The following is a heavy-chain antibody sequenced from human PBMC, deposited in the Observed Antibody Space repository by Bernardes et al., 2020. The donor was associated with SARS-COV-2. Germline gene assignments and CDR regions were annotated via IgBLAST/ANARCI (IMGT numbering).Heavy chain of an antibody. Sequence: SVTVSFMSSLYIHISHLLNWLRPPPCQGLAWMGCIAAYNCKTNYAENFQDRVSMTMDTATSTAYMELRSLRSDDTAVYFCARGGAEVLLASDYWGQGTLVTVST. CDR2: IAAYNCKT. J-gene: IGHJ4*02. V-gene: IGHV1-18*04. CDR3: ARGGAEVLLASDY. D-gene: IGHD2-8*01. CDR1: LYIHISHL.